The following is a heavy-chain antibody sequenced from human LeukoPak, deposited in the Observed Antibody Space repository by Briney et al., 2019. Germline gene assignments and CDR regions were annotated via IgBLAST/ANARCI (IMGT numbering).Heavy chain of an antibody. J-gene: IGHJ5*02. D-gene: IGHD3-22*01. CDR1: GGSISSGGYY. Sequence: SETLSLTCTVSGGSISSGGYYWTWIRQHPGKGLEWIGYIDNSGSTHYNPSLKSRVTISADTSKNQFSLKVSSVTVADTAVYYCARGPPREYYYDGVWFDPWGQGTLVTVSS. CDR3: ARGPPREYYYDGVWFDP. CDR2: IDNSGST. V-gene: IGHV4-31*03.